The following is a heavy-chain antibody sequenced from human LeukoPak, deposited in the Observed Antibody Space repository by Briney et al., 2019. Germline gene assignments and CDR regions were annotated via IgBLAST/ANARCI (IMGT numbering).Heavy chain of an antibody. J-gene: IGHJ3*02. V-gene: IGHV3-49*04. D-gene: IGHD3-10*01. CDR3: TRESGRGAFDI. CDR1: GFIFGDYA. CDR2: IRSKTYGGTT. Sequence: GRSLRLSCTASGFIFGDYAMSWVRQAPGKGLEWVAFIRSKTYGGTTEYAASVKGRFTISRDDFKSIAYLQMNSLKTEDTAVYYCTRESGRGAFDIWGQGTMVTVSS.